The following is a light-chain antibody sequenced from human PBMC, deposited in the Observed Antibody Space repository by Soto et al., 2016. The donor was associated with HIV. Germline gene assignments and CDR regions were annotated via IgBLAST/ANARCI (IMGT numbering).Light chain of an antibody. V-gene: IGKV2-30*02. CDR3: MQGTQ. CDR2: KVS. CDR1: QSLVRSDGNTY. J-gene: IGKJ4*02. Sequence: DVALTQSPLSLPVTPGQPASISCRSSQSLVRSDGNTYLNWFQQRPGQSPRRLIYKVSNRDSGVPDRFSGSGSDTDFTLKISRVEAEDVGTYYCMQGTQFGGGTRVDIK.